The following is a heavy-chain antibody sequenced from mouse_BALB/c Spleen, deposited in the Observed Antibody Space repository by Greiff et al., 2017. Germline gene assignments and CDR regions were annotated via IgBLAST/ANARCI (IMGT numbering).Heavy chain of an antibody. CDR1: GYAFSSYW. CDR2: IYPGDGDT. Sequence: VKLMESGAELVRPGSSVKISCKASGYAFSSYWMNWVKQRPGQGLEWIGQIYPGDGDTNYNGKFKGKATLTADKSSSTAYMQLSSLTSEDSAVYFCARSYYGSYYAMDYWGQGTSVTVSS. D-gene: IGHD1-1*01. J-gene: IGHJ4*01. V-gene: IGHV1-80*01. CDR3: ARSYYGSYYAMDY.